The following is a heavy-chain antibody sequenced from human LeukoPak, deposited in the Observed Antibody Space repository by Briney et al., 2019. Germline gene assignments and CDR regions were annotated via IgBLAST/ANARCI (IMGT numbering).Heavy chain of an antibody. CDR1: GFTVSTTY. Sequence: GGSLRLSCAASGFTVSTTYMSWVRQAPGKGLEWVSIIYTGGSTYYAHSVKGRFTISRDNSKNTVYLQMNSLRAEDTAVYFCARDLGTNDAFDIWGQGTMLTVSS. J-gene: IGHJ3*02. CDR2: IYTGGST. D-gene: IGHD7-27*01. V-gene: IGHV3-53*01. CDR3: ARDLGTNDAFDI.